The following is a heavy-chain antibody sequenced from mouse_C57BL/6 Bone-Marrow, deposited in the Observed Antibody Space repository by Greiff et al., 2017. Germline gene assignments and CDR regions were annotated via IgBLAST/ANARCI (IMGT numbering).Heavy chain of an antibody. Sequence: EVQLQQSGPELVKPGASVKISCKASGYTFTDYYMNWVKQSHGKSLEWIGDINPNNGGTSYNQKLKGKATLTVDKSSSTAYMELRSLTSEDSAVYYCARWAYDGYYAFFAYWGQGTLVTVSA. CDR1: GYTFTDYY. V-gene: IGHV1-26*01. J-gene: IGHJ3*01. CDR2: INPNNGGT. CDR3: ARWAYDGYYAFFAY. D-gene: IGHD2-3*01.